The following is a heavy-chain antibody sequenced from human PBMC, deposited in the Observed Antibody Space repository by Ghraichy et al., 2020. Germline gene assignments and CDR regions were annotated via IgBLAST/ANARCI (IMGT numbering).Heavy chain of an antibody. D-gene: IGHD3-10*01. J-gene: IGHJ4*02. V-gene: IGHV3-33*01. CDR3: ARDDSPHALQSGESPHLFDS. CDR2: VWSDGSYN. CDR1: GFDFGTYA. Sequence: SLRLSCTASGFDFGTYAMHWVRQAPGKGLEWVAVVWSDGSYNYSADSVKGRFIISRDNSKNTVYLQMNSLRVEDTAVYFCARDDSPHALQSGESPHLFDSWGQGTLVTVSS.